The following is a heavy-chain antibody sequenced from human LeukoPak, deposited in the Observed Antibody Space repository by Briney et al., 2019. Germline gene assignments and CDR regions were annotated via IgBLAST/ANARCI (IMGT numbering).Heavy chain of an antibody. Sequence: GGSLRLSCAASGFTFSSYAMTWVRQAPGKGLEWVSLITGNGDTIQYADSVKGRFTISRDNSKNTLYLQMNNVRAEDTAMYYCAKDSKPDGLNDFDFWGQGTLVTVSS. CDR3: AKDSKPDGLNDFDF. J-gene: IGHJ4*02. CDR2: ITGNGDTI. D-gene: IGHD1-1*01. V-gene: IGHV3-23*01. CDR1: GFTFSSYA.